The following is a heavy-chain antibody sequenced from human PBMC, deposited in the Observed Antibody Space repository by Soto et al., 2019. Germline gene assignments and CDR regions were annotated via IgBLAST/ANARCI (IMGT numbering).Heavy chain of an antibody. J-gene: IGHJ6*03. V-gene: IGHV1-18*01. CDR3: ARACKEWGYDYYYYYMDV. D-gene: IGHD5-12*01. CDR1: GYTFTSYG. CDR2: ISAYNGNT. Sequence: ASVKVSCKASGYTFTSYGISWVRQAPGQGLEWMGWISAYNGNTNYAQKLQGRVTMTTDTSTSTAYMELRSLRSDDTAVYYCARACKEWGYDYYYYYMDVWVRGSTVTVSS.